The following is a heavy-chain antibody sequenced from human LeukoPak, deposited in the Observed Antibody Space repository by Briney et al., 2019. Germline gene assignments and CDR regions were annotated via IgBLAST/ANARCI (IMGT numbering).Heavy chain of an antibody. J-gene: IGHJ6*03. CDR2: ISDSGGYT. CDR3: AKFRGATDHYYYYMDV. Sequence: GGSLRLSCAASGFSFSTHAMTWVRQAPGKGLEWVSAISDSGGYTYSADSVKGRFTISRDNSKNTVYLQMNSLRVEDTAVYYCAKFRGATDHYYYYMDVWGKGTTVTVSS. D-gene: IGHD1-26*01. CDR1: GFSFSTHA. V-gene: IGHV3-23*01.